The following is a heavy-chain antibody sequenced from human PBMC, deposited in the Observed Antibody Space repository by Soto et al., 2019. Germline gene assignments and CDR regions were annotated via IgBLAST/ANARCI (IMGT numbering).Heavy chain of an antibody. V-gene: IGHV3-33*01. CDR3: ARDGVRTNPKYGMDV. CDR2: IWYDGSNK. D-gene: IGHD2-8*01. J-gene: IGHJ6*02. CDR1: GFTFSSSG. Sequence: QVQLVESGGGVVQPGRSLRLSCEASGFTFSSSGMHWVRQAPGKGLEWGAVIWYDGSNKYYADSVKGRFTISRDNSKNTLYLQMNSLRAEDTAVYYFARDGVRTNPKYGMDVWGQGTTVTVSS.